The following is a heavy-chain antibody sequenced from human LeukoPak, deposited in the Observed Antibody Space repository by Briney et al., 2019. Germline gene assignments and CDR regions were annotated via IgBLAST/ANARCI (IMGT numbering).Heavy chain of an antibody. CDR1: GFTFSSYA. Sequence: GGSLRLSCASSGFTFSSYAMSWVRQSPGKGLEGVSAISGSGGSTYYADSVKCRFTISRDNSKNTLYLQMNSLRAEDTAVYYCAKDPSGSYLFWGQGTLVTVSS. D-gene: IGHD1-26*01. J-gene: IGHJ4*02. CDR2: ISGSGGST. CDR3: AKDPSGSYLF. V-gene: IGHV3-23*01.